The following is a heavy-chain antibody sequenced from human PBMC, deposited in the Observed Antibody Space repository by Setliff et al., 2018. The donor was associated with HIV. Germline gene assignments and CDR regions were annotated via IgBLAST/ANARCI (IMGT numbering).Heavy chain of an antibody. CDR1: GGSISSNY. D-gene: IGHD2-15*01. CDR2: IYYSGST. J-gene: IGHJ3*02. Sequence: SETLSLTCTVSGGSISSNYWSWMRQPPGKGLEWIGHIYYSGSTNCDPSLKSRVTISVDTSRNQFSLNLSSVTAADTAVYYCARFPLLHKNAFDIWGQGTMVTVSS. CDR3: ARFPLLHKNAFDI. V-gene: IGHV4-59*01.